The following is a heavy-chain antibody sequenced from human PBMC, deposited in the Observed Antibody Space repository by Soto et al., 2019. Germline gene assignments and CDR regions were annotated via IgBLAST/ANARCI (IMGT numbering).Heavy chain of an antibody. CDR3: ARYSSGWPGNGMDV. J-gene: IGHJ6*02. Sequence: SETLSLTCTVSGGSINNYFWSWSRQSPVKGLEWIGYIYYTGSTTYNPSLKSRVTISVDTSKNQCSLNLTSVTAADTAVYYCARYSSGWPGNGMDVWGRGTTVTVSS. D-gene: IGHD6-19*01. CDR2: IYYTGST. V-gene: IGHV4-59*03. CDR1: GGSINNYF.